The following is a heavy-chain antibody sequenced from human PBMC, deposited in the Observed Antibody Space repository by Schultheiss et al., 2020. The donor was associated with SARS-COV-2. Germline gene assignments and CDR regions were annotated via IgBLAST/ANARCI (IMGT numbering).Heavy chain of an antibody. CDR3: AKQYSSGPPDFDY. J-gene: IGHJ4*02. Sequence: SETLSLTCTVSGGSISSYYWSWIRQPPGKGLEWIGSIYHSGSTYYNPSLKSRVTISVDTSKNQFSLKLSSVTAADTAVYYCAKQYSSGPPDFDYWGQGTLVTVSS. CDR2: IYHSGST. CDR1: GGSISSYY. V-gene: IGHV4-39*07. D-gene: IGHD6-19*01.